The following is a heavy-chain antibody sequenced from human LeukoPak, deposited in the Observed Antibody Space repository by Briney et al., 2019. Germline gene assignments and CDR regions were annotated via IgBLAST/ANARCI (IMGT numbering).Heavy chain of an antibody. V-gene: IGHV4-59*01. CDR1: GGSISSYY. J-gene: IGHJ4*02. Sequence: SETLSLTCIVSGGSISSYYWSWIRQPPGKGLEWIGYIYYSGSTNYNPSLKSRVTISVDTSKNQFSLKLSSVTAADTAVYYCARMYVWGSYRYGQFDYWGQGTLVTVSS. CDR2: IYYSGST. D-gene: IGHD3-16*02. CDR3: ARMYVWGSYRYGQFDY.